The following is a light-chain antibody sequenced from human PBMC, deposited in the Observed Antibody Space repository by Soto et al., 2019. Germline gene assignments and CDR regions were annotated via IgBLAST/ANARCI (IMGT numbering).Light chain of an antibody. CDR3: HQYASSRT. CDR1: QSVSSRY. Sequence: EIVLTQSPVTLSLSPGERATLSCRASQSVSSRYFAWYQQKPGQAPRLLIYAASSRAAGIPDRFSGSGSGTDFSLTIIRLEPEDCAVYYCHQYASSRTFGPGTKVE. V-gene: IGKV3-20*01. CDR2: AAS. J-gene: IGKJ1*01.